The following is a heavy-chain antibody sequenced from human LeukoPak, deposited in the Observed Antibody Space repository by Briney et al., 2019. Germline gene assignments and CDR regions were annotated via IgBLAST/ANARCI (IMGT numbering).Heavy chain of an antibody. CDR1: GFTFSSYG. CDR2: ISYDGSNK. J-gene: IGHJ4*02. Sequence: PGGSLRLSCAASGFTFSSYGMNWVRQAPGKGLEWVAVISYDGSNKYYADSVKGRFTISRDNFKNTLYLQMNSLRAEDTAVCFCAKTCSSSRYYFDYWGQGTLVTVSS. V-gene: IGHV3-30*18. D-gene: IGHD6-13*01. CDR3: AKTCSSSRYYFDY.